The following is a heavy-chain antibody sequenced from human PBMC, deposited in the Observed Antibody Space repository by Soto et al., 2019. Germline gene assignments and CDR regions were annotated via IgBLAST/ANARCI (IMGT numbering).Heavy chain of an antibody. Sequence: GGSLRLSCAASGFTFSSYAMSWVRQAPGKGLEWVSAISSSSSYTNYADSVKGRFTISRDNAKNSLYLQMNSLGAEDTAVYYCARVVHYYGSGSYYGPYFGYWGQGTLVTVSS. V-gene: IGHV3-21*04. CDR3: ARVVHYYGSGSYYGPYFGY. J-gene: IGHJ4*02. D-gene: IGHD3-10*01. CDR1: GFTFSSYA. CDR2: ISSSSSYT.